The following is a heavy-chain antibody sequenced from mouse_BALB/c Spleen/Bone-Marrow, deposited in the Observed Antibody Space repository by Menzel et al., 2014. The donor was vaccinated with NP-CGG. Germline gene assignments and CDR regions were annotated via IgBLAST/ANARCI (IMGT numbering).Heavy chain of an antibody. J-gene: IGHJ3*01. CDR2: ISDGGSYT. CDR3: ARDYDYDPAWFAY. CDR1: GFTFSDYY. V-gene: IGHV5-4*02. Sequence: EVKLMESGGGLVKPGGSLKLSCAASGFTFSDYYMYWVRQTPEKRLEWVATISDGGSYTYYPDSVKGRFTISRDNAKNNLYLQMSSLESEDTAMYYCARDYDYDPAWFAYWGQGTLVTVSA. D-gene: IGHD2-4*01.